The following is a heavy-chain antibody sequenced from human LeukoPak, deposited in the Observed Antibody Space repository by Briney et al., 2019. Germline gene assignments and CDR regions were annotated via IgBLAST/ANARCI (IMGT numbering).Heavy chain of an antibody. CDR2: ISYDGSNI. D-gene: IGHD2-15*01. Sequence: GESLRLSCAASGLTFSRYGMHWVRQAPGKGLEWVAVISYDGSNIFYAGSVKGRFTISRDNSKNTLYLQMNSLRAEDTAVYYCARDGPDAGPCSGGACFGVYIDYTGPGALVTVSS. V-gene: IGHV3-30*03. CDR3: ARDGPDAGPCSGGACFGVYIDY. CDR1: GLTFSRYG. J-gene: IGHJ4*02.